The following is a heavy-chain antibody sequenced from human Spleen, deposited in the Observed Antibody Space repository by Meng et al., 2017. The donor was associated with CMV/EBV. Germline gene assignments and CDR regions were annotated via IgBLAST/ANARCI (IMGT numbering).Heavy chain of an antibody. CDR1: GNTLTDLS. V-gene: IGHV1-24*01. D-gene: IGHD2-2*01. Sequence: ASVKVSCKVSGNTLTDLSIHWVRQAPGKGLEWMGGFDPEEGEIRYAQRFQGRVTMTEDTATETGYMELSSLTSEDTAVYYCARGSPTSYVYYYYYGMDVWGQGTTVTVSS. CDR2: FDPEEGEI. J-gene: IGHJ6*02. CDR3: ARGSPTSYVYYYYYGMDV.